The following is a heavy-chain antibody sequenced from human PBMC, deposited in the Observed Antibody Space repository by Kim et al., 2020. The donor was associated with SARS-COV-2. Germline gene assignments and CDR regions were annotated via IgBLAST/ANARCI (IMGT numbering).Heavy chain of an antibody. V-gene: IGHV3-23*01. CDR1: GCTFSRYA. D-gene: IGHD6-19*01. J-gene: IGHJ6*02. CDR2: ISGSGGST. CDR3: AKVMEGYSSGWYRGDYGMDV. Sequence: GGSLRLSCAASGCTFSRYAMSWVRQAPGKGLEWVSVISGSGGSTYYADSVKGRFTISRDKSKNTLYVQMNSLRAEDTAIYYCAKVMEGYSSGWYRGDYGMDVWGQGTTVTVSS.